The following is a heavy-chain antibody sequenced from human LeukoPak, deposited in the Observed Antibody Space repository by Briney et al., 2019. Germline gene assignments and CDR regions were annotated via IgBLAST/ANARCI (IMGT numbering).Heavy chain of an antibody. CDR2: IITIFGTA. J-gene: IGHJ4*02. V-gene: IGHV1-69*01. Sequence: SVKVSCKASGGTFSSYAISWVRQAPGQGLEWMGGIITIFGTANYAQKFQGRVTITADESTSTAYMELSSLRSEDTAVYYCASGPGTPKGIDYWGQGTLVTVSS. D-gene: IGHD1-26*01. CDR3: ASGPGTPKGIDY. CDR1: GGTFSSYA.